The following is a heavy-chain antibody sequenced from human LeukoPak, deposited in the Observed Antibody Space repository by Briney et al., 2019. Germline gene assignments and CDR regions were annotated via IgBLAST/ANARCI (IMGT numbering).Heavy chain of an antibody. CDR3: ARDRSSGQIDY. V-gene: IGHV3-74*01. CDR2: INSDGSIT. J-gene: IGHJ4*02. Sequence: GGSLRLSCAASGFTFTTYWMHWVRQAPGKGLVWVSHINSDGSITSYADSVKGRFTISRDNAKNSLYLQMNSLRAEDTAVYYCARDRSSGQIDYWGQGTLVTVSS. D-gene: IGHD6-19*01. CDR1: GFTFTTYW.